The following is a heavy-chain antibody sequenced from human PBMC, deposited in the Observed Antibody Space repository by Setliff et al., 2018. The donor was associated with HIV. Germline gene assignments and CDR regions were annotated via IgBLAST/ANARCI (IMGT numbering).Heavy chain of an antibody. Sequence: SETLSLTCSVPGGSINDQYFSWIRQPPGKGLEWIGSVDYSGSTKHNPSLNSRGTISLDASKNELSLKLSSVTAFDTAVYYCAKTVVGDSYALPNDAFDIWGQGTMVTVSS. CDR1: GGSINDQY. D-gene: IGHD3-16*01. CDR3: AKTVVGDSYALPNDAFDI. J-gene: IGHJ3*02. CDR2: VDYSGST. V-gene: IGHV4-59*08.